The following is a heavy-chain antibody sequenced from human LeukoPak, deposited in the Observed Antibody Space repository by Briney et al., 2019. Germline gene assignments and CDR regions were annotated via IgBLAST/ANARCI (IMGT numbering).Heavy chain of an antibody. J-gene: IGHJ4*02. CDR2: INWNGGST. D-gene: IGHD3-3*01. CDR3: PRESRSGYYTTRSGYFDY. CDR1: GFTFDDYG. V-gene: IGHV3-20*04. Sequence: GGSLRLSCAASGFTFDDYGMSWVRQAPGKGLEWVSGINWNGGSTTHAGSVEGRFTISRDNAKNSLELQMNSLRAEDTALYYCPRESRSGYYTTRSGYFDYWGQGTLVTVSS.